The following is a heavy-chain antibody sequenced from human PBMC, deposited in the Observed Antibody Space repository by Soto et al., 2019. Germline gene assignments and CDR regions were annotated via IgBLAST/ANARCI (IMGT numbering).Heavy chain of an antibody. J-gene: IGHJ4*02. V-gene: IGHV4-31*03. Sequence: SETLSLTCTVSGGSISSGGYYWSWIRQHPGKGLEWIGHIYYSGSTYYNPSLKSRLTISVDTSKNQFSLKLSSVTAADTAVYYCARVALRYGIEARPYYFDYWGQGTLVTVSS. CDR2: IYYSGST. D-gene: IGHD6-6*01. CDR3: ARVALRYGIEARPYYFDY. CDR1: GGSISSGGYY.